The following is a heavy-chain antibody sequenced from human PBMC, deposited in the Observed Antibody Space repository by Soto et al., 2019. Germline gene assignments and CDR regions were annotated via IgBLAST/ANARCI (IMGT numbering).Heavy chain of an antibody. CDR2: ISSSSSYI. J-gene: IGHJ6*02. CDR1: GFTFSSYS. CDR3: AIDAHSGDDHSPSCYYYGMDV. D-gene: IGHD1-26*01. Sequence: EVQLVESGGGLVKPGGSLRLSCAASGFTFSSYSMNWVRQAPGKGLEWVSSISSSSSYIYYADSVKGRFTISRDNAKNARYPQMNSLRAEATAVDYCAIDAHSGDDHSPSCYYYGMDVWGQGTTVTVSS. V-gene: IGHV3-21*01.